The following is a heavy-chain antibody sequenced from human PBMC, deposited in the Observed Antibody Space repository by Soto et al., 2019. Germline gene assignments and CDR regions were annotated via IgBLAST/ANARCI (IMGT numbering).Heavy chain of an antibody. V-gene: IGHV1-24*01. CDR2: FDPEDGET. D-gene: IGHD2-15*01. CDR3: ATPGYCSGGSCYKGAAAFDI. J-gene: IGHJ3*02. CDR1: GYTLTELS. Sequence: VASVKVSCKVSGYTLTELSMHWLRQAPGKGLEWMGGFDPEDGETIYAQKFQGRVTMTEDTSTDTAYMELSSLRSEDTAVYYCATPGYCSGGSCYKGAAAFDIWGQGTMVTVSS.